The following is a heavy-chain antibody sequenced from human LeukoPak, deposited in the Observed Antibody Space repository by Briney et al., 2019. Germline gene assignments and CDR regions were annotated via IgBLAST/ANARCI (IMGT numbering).Heavy chain of an antibody. V-gene: IGHV1-46*01. CDR3: ARDRRADYDFWSGWKSRYSTGSFDY. Sequence: ASVKVSCKASGYTFTSYYMHWVRQAPGQGLEWMGIINPSGGSTSYAQKFQGRVTMTRDMSTSTVYMELSSLRSEDTAVYYCARDRRADYDFWSGWKSRYSTGSFDYWGQGTLVTVSS. J-gene: IGHJ4*02. D-gene: IGHD3-3*01. CDR2: INPSGGST. CDR1: GYTFTSYY.